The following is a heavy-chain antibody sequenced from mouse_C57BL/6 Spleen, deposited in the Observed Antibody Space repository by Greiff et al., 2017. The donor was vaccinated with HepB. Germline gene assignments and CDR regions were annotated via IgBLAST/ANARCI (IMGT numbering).Heavy chain of an antibody. CDR1: GYTFTDYY. Sequence: QVQLQQSGAELVRPGASVKLSCKASGYTFTDYYINWVKQRPGQGLEWIARIYPGSGNTYYNEKFKGKATLTAEKSSSTAYMQLSSLTSEDSAVYFCAGDYYGSRFAYWGQGTLVTVSA. J-gene: IGHJ3*01. V-gene: IGHV1-76*01. D-gene: IGHD1-1*01. CDR2: IYPGSGNT. CDR3: AGDYYGSRFAY.